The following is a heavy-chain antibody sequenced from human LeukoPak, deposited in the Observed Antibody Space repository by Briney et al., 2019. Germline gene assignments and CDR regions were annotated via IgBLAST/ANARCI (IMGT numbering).Heavy chain of an antibody. CDR2: IYYSGST. J-gene: IGHJ5*02. CDR3: AREGRCSGGSCFRGWFDP. CDR1: GGSVSSGSYY. Sequence: SETLSLTCSVFGGSVSSGSYYWSWIRQPPGKGLEWIGDIYYSGSTNYNPSLKSRVTISVDTSKNQFSLKLSSVTAANTAVYYCAREGRCSGGSCFRGWFDPWGQGTLVTVSS. V-gene: IGHV4-61*01. D-gene: IGHD2-15*01.